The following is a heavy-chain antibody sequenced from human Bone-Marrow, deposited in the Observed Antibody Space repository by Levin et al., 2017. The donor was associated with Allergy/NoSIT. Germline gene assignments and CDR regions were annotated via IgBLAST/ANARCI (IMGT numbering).Heavy chain of an antibody. CDR2: IKSKTDGGTT. J-gene: IGHJ6*02. V-gene: IGHV3-15*01. D-gene: IGHD1-7*01. Sequence: GESLKISCEASGFTFTNAWMNWVRQAPGKGLECVGLIKSKTDGGTTDYASPVKDRFTISRDDSKNTLYLQMNSLKTEDTAVYFCTISGISGTRWYGNGMDVRGQGTTVTVSS. CDR3: TISGISGTRWYGNGMDV. CDR1: GFTFTNAW.